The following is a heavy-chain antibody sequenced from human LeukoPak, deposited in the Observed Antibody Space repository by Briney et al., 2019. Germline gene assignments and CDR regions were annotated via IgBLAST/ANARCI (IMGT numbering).Heavy chain of an antibody. J-gene: IGHJ4*02. V-gene: IGHV3-48*03. Sequence: GVPLRLSCAPWGFPFGSYEMNWVGQAPGKGLEGVAYVNGRGRTRHYGDSVRGRVTISRDNAKHSLHLQMNSLSAEDTTLYYSTRLLNPRGYATSVDSWGQGTLVTVSS. CDR3: TRLLNPRGYATSVDS. CDR2: VNGRGRTR. CDR1: GFPFGSYE. D-gene: IGHD1-26*01.